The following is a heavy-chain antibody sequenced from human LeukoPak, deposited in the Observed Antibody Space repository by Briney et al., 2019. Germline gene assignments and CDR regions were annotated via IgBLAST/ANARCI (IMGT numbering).Heavy chain of an antibody. CDR3: ARGNYNALDY. CDR1: GDSVSSKSAA. J-gene: IGHJ4*02. Sequence: SQTLSLTCGISGDSVSSKSAAWNWIRQSPSRGLEWLGRIFFRSKWYNDYAVSVQGRISINPDTSKNQFSLQLNSVTPEDTAIYYCARGNYNALDYWGQGTLVTVSS. V-gene: IGHV6-1*01. CDR2: IFFRSKWYN. D-gene: IGHD1-14*01.